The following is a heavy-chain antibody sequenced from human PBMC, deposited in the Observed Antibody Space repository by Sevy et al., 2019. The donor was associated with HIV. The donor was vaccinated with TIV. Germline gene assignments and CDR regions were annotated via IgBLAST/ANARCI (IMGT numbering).Heavy chain of an antibody. CDR3: AREGGYTSAWSPGNH. D-gene: IGHD6-19*01. Sequence: GGSLRLSCAASGFTFSSYAMHWVRQAPGKGLEWVAVISYDGSNKYYADSVKGRFTISRDNSKNTLYLQMDGLRAEDTALYYCAREGGYTSAWSPGNHWGQGTLVTVSS. CDR1: GFTFSSYA. V-gene: IGHV3-30-3*01. J-gene: IGHJ4*02. CDR2: ISYDGSNK.